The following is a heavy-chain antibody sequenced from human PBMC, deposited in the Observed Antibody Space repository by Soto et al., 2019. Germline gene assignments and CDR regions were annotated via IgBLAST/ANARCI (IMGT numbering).Heavy chain of an antibody. CDR2: IYYSGST. J-gene: IGHJ5*02. CDR1: GGSISSSSYY. D-gene: IGHD3-22*01. Sequence: SETLSLTCTVSGGSISSSSYYWGWIRQPPGKGLEWIGSIYYSGSTYYNPSLKSRVTISVDTSKNQFSLKLSSVTAADTAVYYCARHIPYYYDSSGYYLDNWFDPWGQGTLVTVSS. V-gene: IGHV4-39*01. CDR3: ARHIPYYYDSSGYYLDNWFDP.